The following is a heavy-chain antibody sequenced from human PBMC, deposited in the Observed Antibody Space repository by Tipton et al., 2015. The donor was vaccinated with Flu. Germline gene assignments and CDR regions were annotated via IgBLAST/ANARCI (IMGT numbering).Heavy chain of an antibody. Sequence: TLSLTCTVSGGSITTYYWSWIRQSPGKGLEWIGYIYDSGSTNYNPSLKSRVTISVDTSKNQFSLKLTSVTAADTAVYYCARRDYDILTGSRAFDVWGPGTMVTVSS. V-gene: IGHV4-59*08. J-gene: IGHJ3*01. CDR3: ARRDYDILTGSRAFDV. D-gene: IGHD3-9*01. CDR2: IYDSGST. CDR1: GGSITTYY.